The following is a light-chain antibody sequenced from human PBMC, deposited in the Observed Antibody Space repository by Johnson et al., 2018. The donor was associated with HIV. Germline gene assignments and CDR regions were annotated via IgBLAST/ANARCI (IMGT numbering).Light chain of an antibody. CDR3: GTWDNSLSAYV. CDR1: SSNIGNNY. J-gene: IGLJ1*01. Sequence: QSVLTQPPSVSAAPGQKVTISCSGSSSNIGNNYVAWYQQLPGTAPKLLIYENNKQLSGIPDRFSGSKSGTSATLGITGLQTGDEADYYCGTWDNSLSAYVFGTGTKVTVL. V-gene: IGLV1-51*02. CDR2: ENN.